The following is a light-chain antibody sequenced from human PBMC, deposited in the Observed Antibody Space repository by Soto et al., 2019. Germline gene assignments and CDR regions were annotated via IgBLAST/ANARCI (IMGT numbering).Light chain of an antibody. J-gene: IGKJ1*01. CDR1: QSVSSN. Sequence: EIVMTQSPTTLSVPPGERATLSCRASQSVSSNLAWYQQKPGQAPRLLIYGASTRAAGIPARFSGSGSGTEFTLTISSLQSEDFAVYYCQQYHNWWTFGQGTKVDI. V-gene: IGKV3-15*01. CDR3: QQYHNWWT. CDR2: GAS.